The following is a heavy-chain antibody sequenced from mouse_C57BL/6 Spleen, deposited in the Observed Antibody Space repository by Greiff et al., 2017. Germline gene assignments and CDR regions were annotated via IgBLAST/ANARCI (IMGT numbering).Heavy chain of an antibody. V-gene: IGHV1-22*01. CDR1: GYTFTDYN. D-gene: IGHD4-1*01. CDR3: ITGTRYFDV. J-gene: IGHJ1*03. CDR2: INPNNGGT. Sequence: EVQLQQSGPELVKPGASVKMSCKASGYTFTDYNMHWVKQSHGKSLEWIGYINPNNGGTSYNQKFKGKATLTVNKSASTAYMELRSLTSEDSAVYYCITGTRYFDVWGTGTTVTVSS.